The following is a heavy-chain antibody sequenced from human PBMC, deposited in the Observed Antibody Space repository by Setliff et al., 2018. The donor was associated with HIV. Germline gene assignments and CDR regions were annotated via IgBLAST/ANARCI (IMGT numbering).Heavy chain of an antibody. J-gene: IGHJ4*02. CDR2: IRYDGSTK. CDR1: AFSFSSYG. Sequence: GGSLRLSCAASAFSFSSYGMHWVRQAPGKGLEWVAFIRYDGSTKYYADSVKGRFTISRDNSKNTLYLQMNSLRAEDTAVYYCAKAGTMIVVVAYYFDYWGQGTLVTVSS. D-gene: IGHD3-22*01. V-gene: IGHV3-30*02. CDR3: AKAGTMIVVVAYYFDY.